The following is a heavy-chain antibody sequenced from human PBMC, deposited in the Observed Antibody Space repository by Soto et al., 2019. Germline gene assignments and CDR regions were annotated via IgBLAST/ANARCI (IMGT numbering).Heavy chain of an antibody. Sequence: QVQLVESGGGVVQPGRSLRLSCAASGFTFSSYGMHWVRQAPGKGLEWVAVISYDGSNKYYADSVKGRFTISRDNSENTLYLQMNSLRAEDTAVYYCANGRGITMVRGVLWGQGTLVTVSS. CDR2: ISYDGSNK. V-gene: IGHV3-30*18. D-gene: IGHD3-10*01. CDR1: GFTFSSYG. J-gene: IGHJ4*02. CDR3: ANGRGITMVRGVL.